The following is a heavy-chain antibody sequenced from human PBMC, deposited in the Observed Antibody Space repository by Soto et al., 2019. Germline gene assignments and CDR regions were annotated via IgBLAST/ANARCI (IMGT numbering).Heavy chain of an antibody. CDR1: GYTFNTYS. CDR2: SSTNKRDT. J-gene: IGHJ4*02. Sequence: ASVKVSCKASGYTFNTYSISWVRQAPGQGLEWMGWSSTNKRDTKYAQNLQGRVTMTTDTSTSTAYMELRSLRSDDTAVYYCARGIYFDYWGQGALVTVSS. CDR3: ARGIYFDY. V-gene: IGHV1-18*01.